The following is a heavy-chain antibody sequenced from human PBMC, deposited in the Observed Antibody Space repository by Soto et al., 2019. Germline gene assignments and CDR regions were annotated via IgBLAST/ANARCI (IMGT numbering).Heavy chain of an antibody. D-gene: IGHD3-10*01. CDR1: GGSVSSGSYY. V-gene: IGHV4-61*01. CDR3: AMDSGSYVPVGY. CDR2: IYYSGST. J-gene: IGHJ4*02. Sequence: SETLSLTCTVSGGSVSSGSYYRSWIRQPPGKGLEWIGYIYYSGSTNYNPSLKSRVTISVDTSKNQFSLKLSSVTAADTAVYYCAMDSGSYVPVGYWGQGTLVTVSS.